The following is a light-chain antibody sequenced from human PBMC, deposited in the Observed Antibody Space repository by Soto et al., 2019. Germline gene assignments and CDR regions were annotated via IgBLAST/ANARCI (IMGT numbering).Light chain of an antibody. CDR1: QSISTY. Sequence: DIPMTQSPSSLSASVGDRVTITCRASQSISTYLNWYQQKLGKVPKLLIYAASSLQSGVPSRFSGSGSGTDFTLTISSLQPEDFATYYCQQSYSSPPTFGQGTKVEIK. CDR3: QQSYSSPPT. J-gene: IGKJ1*01. V-gene: IGKV1-39*01. CDR2: AAS.